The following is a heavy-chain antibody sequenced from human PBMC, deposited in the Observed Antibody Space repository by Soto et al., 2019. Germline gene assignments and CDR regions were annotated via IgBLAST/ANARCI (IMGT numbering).Heavy chain of an antibody. CDR1: GYTFTSYG. J-gene: IGHJ6*02. D-gene: IGHD5-18*01. Sequence: ASVKVSCKASGYTFTSYGISWVRQAPGRGLEWMGWISVDDGDTNYAQNFQGRVTMSTDTSTSTAYMEMRSLRSDDTAVYYCARDQVAKWAPGSAMVNYYYGMDAWGQGTTVTVSS. CDR3: ARDQVAKWAPGSAMVNYYYGMDA. CDR2: ISVDDGDT. V-gene: IGHV1-18*04.